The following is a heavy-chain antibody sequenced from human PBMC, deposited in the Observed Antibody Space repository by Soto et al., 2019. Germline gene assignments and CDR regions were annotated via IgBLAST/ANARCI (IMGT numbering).Heavy chain of an antibody. V-gene: IGHV4-34*01. Sequence: QVQQRQWGAGLLKPSETLSLTCAVYGGSFSDYYWSWIRQPPGEGLEWIGEITHSGSANYNPSLKTRVTMSVDTSKNQFSLKVSCVAAADTAVYYCARATALADPFDYWGQGTLVTVSS. D-gene: IGHD6-19*01. CDR2: ITHSGSA. J-gene: IGHJ4*02. CDR1: GGSFSDYY. CDR3: ARATALADPFDY.